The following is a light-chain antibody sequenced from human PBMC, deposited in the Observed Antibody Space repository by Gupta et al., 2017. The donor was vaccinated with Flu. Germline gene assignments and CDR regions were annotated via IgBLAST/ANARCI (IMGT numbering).Light chain of an antibody. Sequence: PSSVSASVGDRVTITCRANYDVNKWVAWYQQKPGSAPKLLIYGTSSLKSGVTSRFSGSRSETDFTLTINSLQPEDFATYYCQQAGRSPYTFGQGTELHI. V-gene: IGKV1-12*02. J-gene: IGKJ2*01. CDR1: YDVNKW. CDR3: QQAGRSPYT. CDR2: GTS.